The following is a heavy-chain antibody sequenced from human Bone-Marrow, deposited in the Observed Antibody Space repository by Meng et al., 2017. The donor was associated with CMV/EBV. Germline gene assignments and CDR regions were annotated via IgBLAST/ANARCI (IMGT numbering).Heavy chain of an antibody. CDR2: ISAYNGNT. V-gene: IGHV1-18*01. Sequence: ASVKVSCKASGYTFNNYVISWVRQAPGEGLEWMGWISAYNGNTNYAQKLQGRVTMTTDTSTSTAYMELRSLRSDDTAVYYCARQGTSYPFDYWGQGTLVTVSS. J-gene: IGHJ4*02. D-gene: IGHD1-14*01. CDR1: GYTFNNYV. CDR3: ARQGTSYPFDY.